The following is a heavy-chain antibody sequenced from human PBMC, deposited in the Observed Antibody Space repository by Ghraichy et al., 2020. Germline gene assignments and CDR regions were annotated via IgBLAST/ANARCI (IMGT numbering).Heavy chain of an antibody. CDR2: IKQDESDK. J-gene: IGHJ4*02. Sequence: GGSLRLSCVASGFTFSSYWMSWVRQAPGKGLEWVAYIKQDESDKYYVDSVKGRFTISRDNAKNSLYLQMNSLRAEDTAVYYCARPRWSGSRLYYFDYWGQGTLVTVSS. V-gene: IGHV3-7*01. CDR3: ARPRWSGSRLYYFDY. D-gene: IGHD1-26*01. CDR1: GFTFSSYW.